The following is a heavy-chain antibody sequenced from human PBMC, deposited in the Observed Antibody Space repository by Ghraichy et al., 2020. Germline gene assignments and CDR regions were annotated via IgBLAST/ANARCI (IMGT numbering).Heavy chain of an antibody. Sequence: SETLSLTCTVSGGSISSYYWSWIRQPPGKGLEWIGYIYYSGSTNYNPSLKSRVTISVYTSKNQFSLKLSSVTAADTAVYYCAEGVYDSSGYRFDYWGQGTLVTVSS. J-gene: IGHJ4*02. V-gene: IGHV4-59*01. CDR2: IYYSGST. CDR3: AEGVYDSSGYRFDY. D-gene: IGHD3-22*01. CDR1: GGSISSYY.